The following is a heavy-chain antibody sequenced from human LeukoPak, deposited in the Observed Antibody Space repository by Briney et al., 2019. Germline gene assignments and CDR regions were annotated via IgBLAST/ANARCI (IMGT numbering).Heavy chain of an antibody. CDR1: GFTFSYSW. V-gene: IGHV3-74*01. Sequence: GGSLRLSCAASGFTFSYSWMHWVRQEPGKGLVWVSRINGDGTITTYADSVTGRFTISRDNAKNTLYLQMDSLRVVDTAVYYCARLVALRRYDYWGQGTLVTVSS. D-gene: IGHD2-15*01. CDR2: INGDGTIT. J-gene: IGHJ4*02. CDR3: ARLVALRRYDY.